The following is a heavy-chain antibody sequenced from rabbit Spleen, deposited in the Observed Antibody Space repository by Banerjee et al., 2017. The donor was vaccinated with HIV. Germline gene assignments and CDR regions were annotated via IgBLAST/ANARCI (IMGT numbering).Heavy chain of an antibody. CDR2: IYAGNSGST. J-gene: IGHJ6*01. CDR1: GFSFSSSYY. Sequence: QEQLVESGGGLVKPEGSLTLACKASGFSFSSSYYIYWVRQAPGKGLEWIACIYAGNSGSTYSATWAKGRFTISKTSSTTVTLQMTSLTAADTATYFCARDSGTSFSTYGMDLWGPGTLVTVS. D-gene: IGHD8-1*01. CDR3: ARDSGTSFSTYGMDL. V-gene: IGHV1S45*01.